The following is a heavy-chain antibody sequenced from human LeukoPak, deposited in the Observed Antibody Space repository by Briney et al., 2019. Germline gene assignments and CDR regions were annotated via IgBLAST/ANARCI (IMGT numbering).Heavy chain of an antibody. V-gene: IGHV4-34*01. CDR2: IYYSGST. CDR1: GGSFSGYY. J-gene: IGHJ4*02. CDR3: ARHGGRYYDFWSGIGTNDY. D-gene: IGHD3-3*01. Sequence: SETLSLTCAVYGGSFSGYYWSWIRQPPGKGLEWIGSIYYSGSTYYNPSLKSRVTISVDTSKNQFSLKLSSVTAADTAVYYCARHGGRYYDFWSGIGTNDYWGQGTLVTVSS.